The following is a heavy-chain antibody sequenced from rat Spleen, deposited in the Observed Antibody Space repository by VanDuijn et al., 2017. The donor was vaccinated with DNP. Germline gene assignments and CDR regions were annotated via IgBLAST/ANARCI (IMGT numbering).Heavy chain of an antibody. CDR1: GFSLTSYG. CDR3: TRRTTDYYCTTTGIRD. J-gene: IGHJ2*01. V-gene: IGHV2S8*01. CDR2: ISSGGST. Sequence: QVQLKESGPGLVQPSQTLSLTCTVSGFSLTSYGVSWVRQPPGKGLEWIAAISSGGSTYYNSALKSRLSISRDTSKSQVFLRMNSLQTEDTAIYFCTRRTTDYYCTTTGIRDWGQGVMVTVSS. D-gene: IGHD1-6*01.